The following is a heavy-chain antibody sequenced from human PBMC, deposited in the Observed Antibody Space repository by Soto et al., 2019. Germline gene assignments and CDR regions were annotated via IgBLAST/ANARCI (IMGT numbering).Heavy chain of an antibody. CDR2: IYYSGST. Sequence: QVQLQESGPGLVKPSQTLSLTCTVSGGSISSSGYYWSWIRQHPGKGLEWIGYIYYSGSTYYNPSPNSRVALLVAPPKHHFSRPLRSVTPADTALYYCARGLDYYGDYQAGWYFDLWGRGPLVTVSS. J-gene: IGHJ2*01. CDR3: ARGLDYYGDYQAGWYFDL. D-gene: IGHD4-17*01. CDR1: GGSISSSGYY. V-gene: IGHV4-31*03.